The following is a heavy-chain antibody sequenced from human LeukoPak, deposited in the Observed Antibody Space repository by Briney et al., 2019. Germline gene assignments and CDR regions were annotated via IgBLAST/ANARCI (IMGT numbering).Heavy chain of an antibody. Sequence: SETLSLTCTVSGGSISSYYWNWIRKPPGKVLEYIGCIYYGVRTNYNPGLKSRVTISVDTSQNQVSLRLDSVTAADTAVYYCARGYLRGAGDFLDYWGRGTLVTVSS. D-gene: IGHD4-17*01. CDR3: ARGYLRGAGDFLDY. J-gene: IGHJ4*02. CDR1: GGSISSYY. V-gene: IGHV4-59*01. CDR2: IYYGVRT.